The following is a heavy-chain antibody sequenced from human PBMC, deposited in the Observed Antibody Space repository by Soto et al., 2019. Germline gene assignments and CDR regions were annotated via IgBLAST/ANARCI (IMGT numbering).Heavy chain of an antibody. D-gene: IGHD1-1*01. Sequence: ASVKVSCKASGYTFTSYDINWVRQATGQGLEWMGWMNPNSGNTGYAQKFQGRVTMTRNTSISTAYMELSSLRSEDTAVYYCARGNGNDGRLYYYYGMDVWGQGTKVTVSS. V-gene: IGHV1-8*01. CDR2: MNPNSGNT. CDR1: GYTFTSYD. CDR3: ARGNGNDGRLYYYYGMDV. J-gene: IGHJ6*02.